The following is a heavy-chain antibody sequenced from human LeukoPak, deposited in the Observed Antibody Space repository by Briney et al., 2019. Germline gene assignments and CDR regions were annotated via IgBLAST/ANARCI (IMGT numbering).Heavy chain of an antibody. CDR1: GFTFSRYA. CDR2: ISGSGGST. CDR3: SKDPSSCCFEPHAYFDY. V-gene: IGHV3-23*01. Sequence: ALRLSCAASGFTFSRYAMSWVRQAPGKGVEWVSAISGSGGSTYYADSVKGRFTISTDNSKNTLYLQMNSLRAEDTAVYYFSKDPSSCCFEPHAYFDYWGQATLVTVSS. J-gene: IGHJ4*02. D-gene: IGHD6-19*01.